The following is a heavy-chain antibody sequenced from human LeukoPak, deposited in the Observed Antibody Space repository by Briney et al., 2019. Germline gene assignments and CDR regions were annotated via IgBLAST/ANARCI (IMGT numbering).Heavy chain of an antibody. D-gene: IGHD5-18*01. Sequence: GGSLSLSCAASGFTVSSNYMSWVRQAPGKGLEWVSVIYSGGTTYYADSVKGRFTISRDNSKNTLHLQMNSLRAEDTAVYYCARDQYSYAHAAHWGQGTLVTVSS. CDR2: IYSGGTT. J-gene: IGHJ4*02. CDR1: GFTVSSNY. V-gene: IGHV3-66*01. CDR3: ARDQYSYAHAAH.